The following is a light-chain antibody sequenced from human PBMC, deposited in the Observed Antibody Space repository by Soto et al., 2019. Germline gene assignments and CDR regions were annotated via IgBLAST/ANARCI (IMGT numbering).Light chain of an antibody. V-gene: IGLV2-14*01. Sequence: QSVLTQPASVSGSPGQSIAISCTGTSSDVGGYNYVSWYQQHPDKAPKLIIYDVTNRPSGVSNRFSGSKSGNTASLTISGLQAEDEADYYCSSYTSSSTYVFGTGTKVTVL. CDR2: DVT. CDR1: SSDVGGYNY. J-gene: IGLJ1*01. CDR3: SSYTSSSTYV.